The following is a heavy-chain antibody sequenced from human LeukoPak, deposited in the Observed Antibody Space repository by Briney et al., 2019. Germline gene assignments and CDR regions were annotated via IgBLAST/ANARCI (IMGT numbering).Heavy chain of an antibody. D-gene: IGHD1-26*01. CDR1: GFTFSSYA. CDR3: AKGGSYYPFDY. V-gene: IGHV3-23*01. J-gene: IGHJ4*02. Sequence: GGSLRLSCATSGFTFSSYAMSWVRQAPGKGLEWVSAISGSGGTTYYADSVKGRFTISRDNSKNTLSLQMISLRAEDTAIYYCAKGGSYYPFDYWGQGTLVTVSS. CDR2: ISGSGGTT.